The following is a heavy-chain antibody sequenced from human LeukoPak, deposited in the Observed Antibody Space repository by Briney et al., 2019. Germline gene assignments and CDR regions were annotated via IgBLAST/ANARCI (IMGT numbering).Heavy chain of an antibody. CDR1: GGSISSYY. CDR2: IYYSGST. V-gene: IGHV4-59*08. D-gene: IGHD2/OR15-2a*01. CDR3: TRNLTARHFPFAH. Sequence: PSETLSVTCTVSGGSISSYYGSWIRQPPGKGLEWIGYIYYSGSTSYNPCLKCRVTISLDTSKNQFSRNLNSMTAAPTAVHYFTRNLTARHFPFAHWGQGPLVSVSS. J-gene: IGHJ4*02.